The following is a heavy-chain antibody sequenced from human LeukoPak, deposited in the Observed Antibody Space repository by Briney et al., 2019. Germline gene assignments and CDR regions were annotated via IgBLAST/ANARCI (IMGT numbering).Heavy chain of an antibody. D-gene: IGHD3-10*01. J-gene: IGHJ4*02. CDR3: ARVGLTLVRGVIGTIDY. CDR1: GFTFSNYA. Sequence: GGSLRLSCAASGFTFSNYAMHWVRQAPGKGLEYVSAISSNGGSTYYANSVKGRFTISRDNSKNTLYLQMGSLRAEDMAVYYCARVGLTLVRGVIGTIDYWGQGTLVAVSS. CDR2: ISSNGGST. V-gene: IGHV3-64*01.